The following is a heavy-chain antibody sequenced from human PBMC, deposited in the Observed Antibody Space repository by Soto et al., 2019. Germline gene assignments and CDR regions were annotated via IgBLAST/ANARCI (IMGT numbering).Heavy chain of an antibody. CDR1: GGTFSSDT. J-gene: IGHJ3*02. Sequence: SVKGACKASGGTFSSDTISWVRQAPGQGLEWMGRIIPILGIANYAQKFQGRVTITADKSTSTAYMELSSLRSEDTAVYYCARRIAAVHDAFDIWGQGTMVTVSS. V-gene: IGHV1-69*02. CDR3: ARRIAAVHDAFDI. CDR2: IIPILGIA. D-gene: IGHD6-13*01.